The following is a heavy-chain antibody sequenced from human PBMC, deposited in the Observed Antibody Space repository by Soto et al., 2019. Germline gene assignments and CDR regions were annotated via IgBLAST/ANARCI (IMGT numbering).Heavy chain of an antibody. CDR3: ARDGAYCSSTSCSYNWFDP. CDR1: GGSISSGDYH. V-gene: IGHV4-30-4*01. Sequence: SESLFLTFTVSGGSISSGDYHWSVIRQPPVKGLECIGYIYYSWSTYYNPSLKSRVTISVDTSKNQFSLKLSSVTAADTAVYYCARDGAYCSSTSCSYNWFDPWGQRTLVTVTS. J-gene: IGHJ5*02. D-gene: IGHD2-2*01. CDR2: IYYSWST.